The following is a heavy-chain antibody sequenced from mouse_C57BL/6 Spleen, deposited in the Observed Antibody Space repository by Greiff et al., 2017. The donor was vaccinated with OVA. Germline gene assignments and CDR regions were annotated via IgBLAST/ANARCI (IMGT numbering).Heavy chain of an antibody. J-gene: IGHJ1*03. V-gene: IGHV1-85*01. CDR1: GYTFTSYD. D-gene: IGHD1-1*01. Sequence: VQLQQSGPELVKPGASVKLSCKASGYTFTSYDINWVKQRPGQGLEWIGWIYPRAGSTKYNEKFKGKATLTVDTSSSTAYMELHSLTSEDSAVYFCARYYYGSSSYWYFDVWGTGTTVTVSS. CDR3: ARYYYGSSSYWYFDV. CDR2: IYPRAGST.